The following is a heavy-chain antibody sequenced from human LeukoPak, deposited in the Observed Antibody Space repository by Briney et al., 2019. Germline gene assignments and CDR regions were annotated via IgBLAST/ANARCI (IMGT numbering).Heavy chain of an antibody. J-gene: IGHJ6*02. CDR3: ARSPYSSSSAYYYGMDV. V-gene: IGHV1-69*13. D-gene: IGHD6-6*01. CDR2: IIPIFGTA. Sequence: SVKVSCKASGYTFTSYYMHWVRQAPGQGLEWMGGIIPIFGTANYAQKFQGRVTITADESTSTAYMELSSLRSEDTAVYYCARSPYSSSSAYYYGMDVWGQGTTVTVSS. CDR1: GYTFTSYY.